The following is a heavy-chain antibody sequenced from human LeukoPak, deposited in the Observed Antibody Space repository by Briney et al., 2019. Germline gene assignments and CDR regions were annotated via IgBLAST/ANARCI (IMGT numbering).Heavy chain of an antibody. CDR2: ISGSGSHA. V-gene: IGHV3-23*01. J-gene: IGHJ5*02. D-gene: IGHD1-1*01. CDR1: GFSFVSYA. CDR3: GSGPVGTTVP. Sequence: RGSLRLSCAASGFSFVSYAMGWTRQAPGQGLEWVSAISGSGSHANYAESVKGRFTISRDNSKNTLYLQMHSLIAADTAVYYCGSGPVGTTVPWGQGTLVTVSS.